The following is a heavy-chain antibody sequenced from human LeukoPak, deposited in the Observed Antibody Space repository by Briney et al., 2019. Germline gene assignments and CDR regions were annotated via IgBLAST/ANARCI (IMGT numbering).Heavy chain of an antibody. V-gene: IGHV4-39*01. Sequence: SETLSLTCAVSGGSISSSSYYWGWIRQPPGKGLEWIGSIYYSESTLYIPSLKSRVTISVDTSKNQFSLKLSFVTAADTAVYYCASPTYYDFWSGYFDWGQGTLVTVSS. CDR3: ASPTYYDFWSGYFD. J-gene: IGHJ4*02. CDR1: GGSISSSSYY. CDR2: IYYSEST. D-gene: IGHD3-3*01.